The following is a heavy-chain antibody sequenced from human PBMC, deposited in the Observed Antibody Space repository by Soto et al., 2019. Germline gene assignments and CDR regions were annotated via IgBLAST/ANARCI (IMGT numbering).Heavy chain of an antibody. D-gene: IGHD1-1*01. CDR3: ARGPPLPGGHDYYFDY. V-gene: IGHV3-74*01. CDR1: GLTFSSYW. Sequence: GGSLRLSCAASGLTFSSYWMHWVRQAPGKGLVWVSRINSAGSSTSYADSVKGRFTISRDNAKNTLYLQMNSLRDEDTAVYYCARGPPLPGGHDYYFDYWGQGTLVTVSS. J-gene: IGHJ4*02. CDR2: INSAGSST.